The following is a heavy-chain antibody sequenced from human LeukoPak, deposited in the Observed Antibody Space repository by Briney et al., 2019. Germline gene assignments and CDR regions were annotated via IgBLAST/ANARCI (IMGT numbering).Heavy chain of an antibody. D-gene: IGHD3-10*01. CDR1: GFTFSNYA. CDR3: AKGLPKSYYYGSGSFDPSTGEFDY. V-gene: IGHV3-30*04. Sequence: GGSLRLSCAASGFTFSNYALHWVRQAPGKGLEWVAVISYDGSNKYYADSVKGRFTISRDNSKNTLYLQMNSLRAEDTAVYYCAKGLPKSYYYGSGSFDPSTGEFDYWGQGTLVTVSS. J-gene: IGHJ4*02. CDR2: ISYDGSNK.